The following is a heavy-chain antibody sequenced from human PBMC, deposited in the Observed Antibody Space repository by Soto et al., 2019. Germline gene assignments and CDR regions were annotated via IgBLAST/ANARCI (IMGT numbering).Heavy chain of an antibody. CDR2: IKTKADAETT. V-gene: IGHV3-15*01. CDR1: GFTFSNAW. Sequence: EVQLVESGGGLVKPGESLRLSCAASGFTFSNAWMSWVRQAPGKGLEWVGRIKTKADAETTDYAAPVKGRFTISRDDSKNTLYLQMTSLKTEDTALYYCTTDGATILFDPWGQGALVTVSS. J-gene: IGHJ5*02. D-gene: IGHD1-26*01. CDR3: TTDGATILFDP.